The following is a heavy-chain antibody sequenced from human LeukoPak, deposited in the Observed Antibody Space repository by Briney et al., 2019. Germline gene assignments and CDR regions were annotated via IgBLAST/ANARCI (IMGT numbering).Heavy chain of an antibody. D-gene: IGHD2-2*01. Sequence: GGSLRLSCAASGFTFSSYSMNWVRQAPGKGLEWASSISSSSSYIYYADSVKGRFTISRDNAKNSLYLQMNSLRAEDTAVYYCARDFPNAPRASPFDYWGQGTLVTVSS. V-gene: IGHV3-21*01. CDR3: ARDFPNAPRASPFDY. CDR1: GFTFSSYS. J-gene: IGHJ4*02. CDR2: ISSSSSYI.